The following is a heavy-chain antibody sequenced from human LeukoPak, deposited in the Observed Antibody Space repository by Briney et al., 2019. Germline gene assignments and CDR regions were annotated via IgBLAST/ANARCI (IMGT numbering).Heavy chain of an antibody. J-gene: IGHJ4*02. D-gene: IGHD3-22*01. V-gene: IGHV4-30-2*01. Sequence: TLSLTCAVSGGSISSGGYSWSWIRQPPGKGLEWIGYIYHSGSTYYNPSLKGRVTISVDRSKNQFSLKLSSVTAADTAVYYCARLSFYDSSGYYKNALQDYWGQGTLVTVSS. CDR2: IYHSGST. CDR1: GGSISSGGYS. CDR3: ARLSFYDSSGYYKNALQDY.